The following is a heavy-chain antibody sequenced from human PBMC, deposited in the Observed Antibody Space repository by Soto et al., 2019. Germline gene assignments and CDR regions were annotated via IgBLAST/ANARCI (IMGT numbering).Heavy chain of an antibody. V-gene: IGHV1-3*01. CDR3: ARDVSGYDDWFDP. Sequence: QVQLVQSGAEVKKPGASVKVSCKASGYTFTSYAMHWMRQAPGQRLEWMGWINAGNGNTKYSQKFQGRVTITRDTSASTAYMELSSLRSEDTAVYYCARDVSGYDDWFDPWGQGTLVTVSS. D-gene: IGHD5-12*01. J-gene: IGHJ5*02. CDR1: GYTFTSYA. CDR2: INAGNGNT.